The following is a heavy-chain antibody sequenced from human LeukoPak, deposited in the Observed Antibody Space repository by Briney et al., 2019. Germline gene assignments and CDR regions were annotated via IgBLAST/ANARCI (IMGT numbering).Heavy chain of an antibody. CDR2: IYPGDSDT. J-gene: IGHJ3*02. V-gene: IGHV5-51*01. CDR3: ARGVSTVTTKLDAFDI. D-gene: IGHD4-17*01. Sequence: GESLKISCKDSGNSFASYWIGWVRQMPGKGLEWMGIIYPGDSDTRYSPSFQGQVTISADKSISTAYLQWSSLKASDTAMYYCARGVSTVTTKLDAFDIWGQGTMVTVSS. CDR1: GNSFASYW.